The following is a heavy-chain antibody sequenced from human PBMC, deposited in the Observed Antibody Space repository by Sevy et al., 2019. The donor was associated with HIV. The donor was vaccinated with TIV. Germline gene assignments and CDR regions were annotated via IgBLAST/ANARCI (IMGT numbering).Heavy chain of an antibody. D-gene: IGHD1-26*01. CDR2: IGSDGETT. V-gene: IGHV3-64*01. Sequence: VGSLRLSCAASGFPFSSYSFYWVCQAPGKGLEYVSAIGSDGETTLYASSVKGRFTISRDNSKNTLFLQMGRLRSEDMGVYFCGRVSVTYHAFDLWGRGTMVTVSS. CDR1: GFPFSSYS. CDR3: GRVSVTYHAFDL. J-gene: IGHJ3*01.